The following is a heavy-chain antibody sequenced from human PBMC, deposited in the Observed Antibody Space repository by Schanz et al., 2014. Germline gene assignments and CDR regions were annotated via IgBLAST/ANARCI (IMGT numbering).Heavy chain of an antibody. J-gene: IGHJ5*02. Sequence: EVQLAESGRGLVQPGGSLRLSCAASGFTFSGFWMTWVRQAPGKGLEWVANIKKDGSEKYYVDSVKGRFTISRDNAKNSLFLQMNSLRPEDTAVYYCARGRVLESWGQGTLVTVSS. V-gene: IGHV3-7*01. CDR3: ARGRVLES. CDR1: GFTFSGFW. D-gene: IGHD1-1*01. CDR2: IKKDGSEK.